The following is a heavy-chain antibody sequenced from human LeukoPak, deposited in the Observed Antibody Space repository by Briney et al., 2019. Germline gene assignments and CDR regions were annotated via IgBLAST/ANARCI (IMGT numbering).Heavy chain of an antibody. D-gene: IGHD2-2*01. CDR1: GYTFTSYG. CDR2: ISAYNGNT. Sequence: SVKVSCKASGYTFTSYGISWVRQAPGQGLEWMGWISAYNGNTNYAQKFQGRVTMTTDTSTSTAYMELRSLRSDDTAVYYCARHPPTVPASDFEYWGQGTLVTVSS. V-gene: IGHV1-18*01. CDR3: ARHPPTVPASDFEY. J-gene: IGHJ4*02.